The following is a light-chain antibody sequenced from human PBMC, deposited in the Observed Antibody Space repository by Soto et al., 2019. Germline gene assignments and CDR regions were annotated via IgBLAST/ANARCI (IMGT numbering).Light chain of an antibody. CDR1: NNDVGAYTY. CDR2: EVS. V-gene: IGLV2-14*01. CDR3: SSYRTGRRV. Sequence: QSALTQPASVSGSPGQSITISCTGTNNDVGAYTYVSWYQQHPGKAPRLIIYEVSERPSGVSNRFSGSKSGNTASLFISGLQAEDEADYYGSSYRTGRRVFCGGTKVTVL. J-gene: IGLJ2*01.